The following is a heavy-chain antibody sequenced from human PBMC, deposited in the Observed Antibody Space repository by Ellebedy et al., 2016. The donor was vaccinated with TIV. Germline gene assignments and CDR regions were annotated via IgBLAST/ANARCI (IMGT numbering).Heavy chain of an antibody. D-gene: IGHD3-16*01. J-gene: IGHJ4*02. CDR3: ATVFGLPDY. V-gene: IGHV1-24*01. CDR2: FDPEDGET. CDR1: GDTFSSYA. Sequence: ASVKVSCXASGDTFSSYAISWVRQAPGKGLEWMGGFDPEDGETIYAQKFQGRVTMTEDTSTDTAYMELSSLRSEDTAVYYCATVFGLPDYWGQGTLVTVSS.